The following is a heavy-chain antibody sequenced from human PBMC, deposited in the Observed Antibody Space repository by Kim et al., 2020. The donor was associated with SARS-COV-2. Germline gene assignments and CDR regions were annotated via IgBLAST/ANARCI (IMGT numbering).Heavy chain of an antibody. V-gene: IGHV3-23*01. D-gene: IGHD6-13*01. Sequence: YSADAVKCRLTISRDKSQNTMYLQMNSLRVEDTAIYYCAKAAAIYNWFYPWGQGTLVTVSS. J-gene: IGHJ5*02. CDR3: AKAAAIYNWFYP.